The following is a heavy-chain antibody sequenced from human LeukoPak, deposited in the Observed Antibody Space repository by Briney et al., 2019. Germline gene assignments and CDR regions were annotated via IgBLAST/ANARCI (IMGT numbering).Heavy chain of an antibody. CDR2: ISGGGGER. D-gene: IGHD1-26*01. V-gene: IGHV3-23*01. J-gene: IGHJ4*02. Sequence: GGSLRLSCAASGFTFSSYSMSWVRQAPGKGLEWVSVISGGGGERFYADSVKGRFTISRDNSKNALYLQMNSLRVEDTAVYYCAKGRTLVGGSTRSYDYWGQGTLVTVSS. CDR1: GFTFSSYS. CDR3: AKGRTLVGGSTRSYDY.